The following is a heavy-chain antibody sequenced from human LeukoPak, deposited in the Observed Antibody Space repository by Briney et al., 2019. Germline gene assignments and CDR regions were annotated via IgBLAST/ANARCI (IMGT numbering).Heavy chain of an antibody. V-gene: IGHV4-34*01. CDR1: GGSFSGYY. CDR2: INHSGSA. CDR3: ARRGFVEMATIVYFDY. Sequence: KSSETLSLTCAVYGGSFSGYYWSWIRQPPGKGLEWIGEINHSGSASYNPSLKSRVTISVDTSKNQFSLNLNSVTAADSAVYYCARRGFVEMATIVYFDYWGQGTLVTVSS. D-gene: IGHD5-24*01. J-gene: IGHJ4*02.